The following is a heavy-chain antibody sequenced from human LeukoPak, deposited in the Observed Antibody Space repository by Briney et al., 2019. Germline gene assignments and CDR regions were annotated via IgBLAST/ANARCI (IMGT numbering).Heavy chain of an antibody. CDR1: GGSISSYY. CDR3: ARAVSRRFDY. Sequence: PSETLSLTCTVSGGSISSYYWSWIRQPPGKGLEWIGYIYYSGSTNYNPSLKSRVTISVDTSKNQFSLRLSSVTAADTAIYYCARAVSRRFDYWGQGTLVTVSS. J-gene: IGHJ4*02. CDR2: IYYSGST. V-gene: IGHV4-59*08. D-gene: IGHD5/OR15-5a*01.